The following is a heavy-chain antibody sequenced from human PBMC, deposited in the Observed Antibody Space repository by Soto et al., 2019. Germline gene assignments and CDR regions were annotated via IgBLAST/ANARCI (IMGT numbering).Heavy chain of an antibody. D-gene: IGHD5-18*01. CDR3: ARGRATAISFVFDY. CDR2: IYTSGNT. Sequence: EVQVVESGGDLVQPGGSLRLSCGASAFTVSSNYMTWVRQAPGKGLEWVAVIYTSGNTDYADSVKGRFTISRDNSKNAVSLQMNSLRTEETAVYYCARGRATAISFVFDYWGQGTLVTVSS. V-gene: IGHV3-66*01. CDR1: AFTVSSNY. J-gene: IGHJ4*02.